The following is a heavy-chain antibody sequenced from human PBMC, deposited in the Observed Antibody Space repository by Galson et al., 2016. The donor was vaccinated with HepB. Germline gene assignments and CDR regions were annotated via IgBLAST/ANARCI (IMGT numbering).Heavy chain of an antibody. Sequence: SLRLSCAASGFRFSTYAMTWVRQAPGKGLEWVSGITGTTFATYYEDSVRGRFTISRDNSNHMLYLHMNSLRAEDTAVYYCAKGSYYGSAYLYGLDVWGQGTTVTVSS. CDR1: GFRFSTYA. J-gene: IGHJ6*02. CDR3: AKGSYYGSAYLYGLDV. CDR2: ITGTTFAT. V-gene: IGHV3-23*01. D-gene: IGHD3-10*01.